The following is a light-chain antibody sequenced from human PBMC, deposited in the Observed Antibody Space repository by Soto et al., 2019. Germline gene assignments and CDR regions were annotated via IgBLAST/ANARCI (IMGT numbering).Light chain of an antibody. CDR2: SAS. V-gene: IGKV1-12*01. J-gene: IGKJ5*01. CDR1: QDIGNW. CDR3: QQAKSFPIT. Sequence: DIQVTQSPPSMAASVGDRVTITCRASQDIGNWMTWYQQKPGKAPKLLIYSASTLVRGVPSRFSGSGFGTEFTLTISGLQPEDSLTYYCQQAKSFPITFGQGTRLDIK.